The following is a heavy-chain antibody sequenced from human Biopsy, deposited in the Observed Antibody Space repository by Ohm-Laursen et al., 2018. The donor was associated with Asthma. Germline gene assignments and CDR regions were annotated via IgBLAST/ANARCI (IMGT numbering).Heavy chain of an antibody. CDR3: ARATSTWSQSGPHFFDH. CDR1: GGYLTGHY. J-gene: IGHJ5*02. V-gene: IGHV4-34*01. CDR2: IDQSGYT. Sequence: SDTLSLTCTVYGGYLTGHYWNWIRQPPGKGLEWIGEIDQSGYTNYNPSLKSRVTVSVDTSVDQVSLKLSSVSAADTAIYYCARATSTWSQSGPHFFDHWGPGTLVTVSS. D-gene: IGHD6-13*01.